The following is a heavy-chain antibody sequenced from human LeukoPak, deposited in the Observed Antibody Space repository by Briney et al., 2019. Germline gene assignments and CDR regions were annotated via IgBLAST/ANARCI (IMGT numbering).Heavy chain of an antibody. Sequence: ASVKVSCKASGYTFTSYDINWVRQATGQGLEWMGWMNPNSGNTGYAQKFQGRVTITRNTSISTAYMELRSLRSDDTAVYFCARHRLHRIYYDTTGYYHDACDIWGQGTMVTVSS. CDR1: GYTFTSYD. J-gene: IGHJ3*02. CDR2: MNPNSGNT. D-gene: IGHD3-22*01. V-gene: IGHV1-8*03. CDR3: ARHRLHRIYYDTTGYYHDACDI.